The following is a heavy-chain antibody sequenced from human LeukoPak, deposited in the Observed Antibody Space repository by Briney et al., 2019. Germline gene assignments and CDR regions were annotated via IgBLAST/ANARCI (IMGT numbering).Heavy chain of an antibody. D-gene: IGHD6-19*01. J-gene: IGHJ4*02. CDR3: ARDSPVKGGIAVAGFDY. CDR1: GYTFTSYG. Sequence: ASVKVSCKASGYTFTSYGISWVRQAPGQGLEWMGWSSAYNGITNYAQKLQGRVTMTADTSTSTAYMELRSLRSDDTAVYYCARDSPVKGGIAVAGFDYWGQGTLVTVSS. V-gene: IGHV1-18*01. CDR2: SSAYNGIT.